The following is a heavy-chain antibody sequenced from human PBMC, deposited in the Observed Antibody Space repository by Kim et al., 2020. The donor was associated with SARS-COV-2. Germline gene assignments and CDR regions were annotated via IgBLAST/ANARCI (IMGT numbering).Heavy chain of an antibody. V-gene: IGHV3-23*01. CDR1: GFTFSSHA. J-gene: IGHJ4*02. CDR2: ISGSGSAT. CDR3: AMAGSRTIYFFDY. Sequence: GGSLRLSCATSGFTFSSHAINWVRQAPGKGLEWVSAISGSGSATYYADSVKGRFTISRDTSKNTVFLEMSSLRTEDTAMYYCAMAGSRTIYFFDYCGQGT.